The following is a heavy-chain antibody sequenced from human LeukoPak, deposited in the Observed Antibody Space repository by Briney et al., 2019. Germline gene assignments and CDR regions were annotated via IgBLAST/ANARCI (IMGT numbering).Heavy chain of an antibody. J-gene: IGHJ6*02. Sequence: GGSLRLSCAASGFTFSSYGMHWVRQAPGKGLEWVAVISYDGSNKYYADSVKGRFTISRDNSKNTLYLQMNSLRAEDTAVYYCAKDHGSGSYYYYGMDVWGQGPRSPSP. D-gene: IGHD3-10*01. CDR1: GFTFSSYG. CDR3: AKDHGSGSYYYYGMDV. CDR2: ISYDGSNK. V-gene: IGHV3-30*18.